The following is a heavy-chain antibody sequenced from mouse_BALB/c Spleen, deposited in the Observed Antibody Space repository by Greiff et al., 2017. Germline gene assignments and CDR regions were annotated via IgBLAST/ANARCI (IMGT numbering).Heavy chain of an antibody. Sequence: EVKVVESGGGLVKPGGSLKLSCAASGFTFSSYAMSWVRQTPEKRLEWVASISSGGSTYYPDSVKGRFTISRDNARNILYLQMSSLRSEDTAMYYCARGSYGSSYDYWGQGTTLTVSS. D-gene: IGHD1-1*01. CDR1: GFTFSSYA. J-gene: IGHJ2*01. CDR2: ISSGGST. CDR3: ARGSYGSSYDY. V-gene: IGHV5-6-5*01.